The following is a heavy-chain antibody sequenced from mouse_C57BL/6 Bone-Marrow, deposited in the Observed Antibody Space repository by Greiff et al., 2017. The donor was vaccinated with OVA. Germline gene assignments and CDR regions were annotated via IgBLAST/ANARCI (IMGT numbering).Heavy chain of an antibody. J-gene: IGHJ3*01. CDR1: GYTFTTYP. Sequence: QVQLKQSGAGLVKPGASVKMSCKASGYTFTTYPIEWMKQNHGKSLEWIGNFHPYNDDTKYNEKFKGKATLTVEKSSSTVYLELSRLTSDDSAVYYCARRYYYGSRGWFAYWGQGTLVTVSA. V-gene: IGHV1-47*01. CDR3: ARRYYYGSRGWFAY. CDR2: FHPYNDDT. D-gene: IGHD1-1*01.